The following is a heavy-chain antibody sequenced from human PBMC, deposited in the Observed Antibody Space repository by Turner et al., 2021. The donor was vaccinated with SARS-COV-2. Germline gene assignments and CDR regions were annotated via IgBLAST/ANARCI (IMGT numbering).Heavy chain of an antibody. J-gene: IGHJ4*02. CDR3: ARDSGDFDY. CDR2: ISYDGSNK. V-gene: IGHV3-30-3*01. CDR1: GFPFSSYV. D-gene: IGHD3-10*01. Sequence: QVQLVESGGGVVQPGRSLRLSCAASGFPFSSYVMHWVRQAPGKGLGWVAVISYDGSNKYYADSVKGRFTISRDNSKNTLYLQMNSLRAEDTAVYYCARDSGDFDYWGQGTLVTVSS.